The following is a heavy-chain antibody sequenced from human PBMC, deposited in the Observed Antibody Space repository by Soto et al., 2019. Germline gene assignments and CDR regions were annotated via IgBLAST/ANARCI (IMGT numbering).Heavy chain of an antibody. J-gene: IGHJ4*02. CDR1: GFTFSSYG. D-gene: IGHD3-22*01. Sequence: QVQLVESGGGVVQPGRSLRLSCAASGFTFSSYGMHWVRQAPGKGLEWVAVISYDGSNKYYADSVKGRFTISRDNSKNPLYLQMNSLRAEDTAVYYCAKDLRYYYDRTYFHYWGQGTLVTASS. CDR3: AKDLRYYYDRTYFHY. CDR2: ISYDGSNK. V-gene: IGHV3-30*18.